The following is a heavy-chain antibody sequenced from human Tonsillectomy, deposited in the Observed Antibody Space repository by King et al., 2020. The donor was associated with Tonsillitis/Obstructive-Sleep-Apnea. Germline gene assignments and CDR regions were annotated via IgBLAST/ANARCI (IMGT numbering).Heavy chain of an antibody. V-gene: IGHV3-9*01. D-gene: IGHD3-22*01. CDR2: ISWNSGNI. J-gene: IGHJ3*02. Sequence: VQLVESGGGLVQPGRSLRLSCAASGFIFDDYAMYWVRQAPGKGLEWVAGISWNSGNIGYADSVKGRFTISRDNAKNSLYLQMNSLRAEDTASYYCAKDRYDSSVGDAFDIWAKGQWSPSLQ. CDR1: GFIFDDYA. CDR3: AKDRYDSSVGDAFDI.